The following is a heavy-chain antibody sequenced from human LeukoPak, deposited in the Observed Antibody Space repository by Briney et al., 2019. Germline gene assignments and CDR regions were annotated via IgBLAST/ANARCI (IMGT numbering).Heavy chain of an antibody. Sequence: SETLSLTCTVSGGSISSYYWSWLRQPPGKGLEWLGYIYYSGSTNYNPSLKSRVTISVDTSKNQFSLKLSSVTAADTAVYYCARVNHYYDSSGYYFGRAFDIWGQGTMVTVSS. D-gene: IGHD3-22*01. CDR3: ARVNHYYDSSGYYFGRAFDI. CDR2: IYYSGST. CDR1: GGSISSYY. J-gene: IGHJ3*02. V-gene: IGHV4-59*01.